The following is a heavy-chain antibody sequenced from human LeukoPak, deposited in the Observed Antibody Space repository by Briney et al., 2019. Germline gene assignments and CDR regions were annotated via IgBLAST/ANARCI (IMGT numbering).Heavy chain of an antibody. V-gene: IGHV3-23*01. CDR1: GFTFSSYA. J-gene: IGHJ4*02. CDR3: AKDREWELLNPFDY. Sequence: GGSLRLSCAASGFTFSSYAMSWVRQAPGKGLEWVSAISGSGGSTYYADSVKGRFTISRDNSKNTLYLQMNSLRAEDTPVYYCAKDREWELLNPFDYWGQGTLVTVSS. CDR2: ISGSGGST. D-gene: IGHD1-26*01.